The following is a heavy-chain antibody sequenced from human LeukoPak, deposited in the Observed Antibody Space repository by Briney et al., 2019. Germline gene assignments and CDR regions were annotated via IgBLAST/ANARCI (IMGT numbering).Heavy chain of an antibody. CDR3: ARATGGAAAADFDP. V-gene: IGHV4-31*03. CDR1: GGSISSGGYY. CDR2: IYYSGST. D-gene: IGHD6-13*01. Sequence: SETLSLTCTVSGGSISSGGYYWSWIRQHPGKGLEWMGFIYYSGSTYYNPSLKSRVTISVDTSKNQFSLKLTSVTAADTAVYYCARATGGAAAADFDPWGQGTLVTVSS. J-gene: IGHJ5*02.